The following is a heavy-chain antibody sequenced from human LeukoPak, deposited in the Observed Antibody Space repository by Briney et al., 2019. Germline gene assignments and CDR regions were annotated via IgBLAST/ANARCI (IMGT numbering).Heavy chain of an antibody. V-gene: IGHV5-51*01. J-gene: IGHJ4*02. CDR1: GYTFTTYW. CDR2: IYPGDSDT. CDR3: ARRLGYCSGGSCYWVQIDY. Sequence: GESLKISCKGSGYTFTTYWIGWVRQMPGKGLEWMGIIYPGDSDTRYSPSFQGQVTISADKSISTAYLQWSSLKASDTAMYYCARRLGYCSGGSCYWVQIDYWGQRTLVTVSS. D-gene: IGHD2-15*01.